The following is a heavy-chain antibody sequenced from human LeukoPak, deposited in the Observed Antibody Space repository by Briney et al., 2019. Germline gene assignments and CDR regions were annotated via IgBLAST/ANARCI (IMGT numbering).Heavy chain of an antibody. J-gene: IGHJ6*03. CDR3: ARHAPSKVVPAAMGPYYFYYMDV. V-gene: IGHV4-38-2*01. CDR2: IYHSGTT. Sequence: SETLSLTCAVSGYSISSGYHWGWIRQPPGKGLEWIGSIYHSGTTYYNPSLKSRVTISVDTSKNQFSLKLSSVTAADTAVYYCARHAPSKVVPAAMGPYYFYYMDVWGKGTTVTVSS. CDR1: GYSISSGYH. D-gene: IGHD2-2*01.